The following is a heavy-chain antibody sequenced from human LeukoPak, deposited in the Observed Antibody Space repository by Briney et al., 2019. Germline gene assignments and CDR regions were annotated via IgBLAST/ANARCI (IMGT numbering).Heavy chain of an antibody. J-gene: IGHJ6*02. CDR2: ISSSSSYI. Sequence: PGGSLRLSCAASGFTFSSYSMNWVRQAPGKGLEWVSSISSSSSYIYYADSVKGRFTISRDNAKNSLYLQMNSLRAEDTAVYYCARAGYDYVWGGSDMDVWGQGTTVTVS. CDR3: ARAGYDYVWGGSDMDV. CDR1: GFTFSSYS. V-gene: IGHV3-21*01. D-gene: IGHD3-16*01.